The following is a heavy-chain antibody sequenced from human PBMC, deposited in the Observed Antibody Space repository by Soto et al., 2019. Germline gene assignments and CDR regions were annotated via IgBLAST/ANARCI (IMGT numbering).Heavy chain of an antibody. CDR2: IIPIFGTA. CDR3: ARHVPAAGYYYGMDV. V-gene: IGHV1-69*12. D-gene: IGHD2-2*01. Sequence: QVQLVQSGAEVKKPGSSVKVSCKVSAGSFSSYAISWVRQAPGQGLEWMGGIIPIFGTANYAQKFQGRVTITADESTSTAYMELSSLRSEDTAVYYCARHVPAAGYYYGMDVWGQWTTVTVSS. CDR1: AGSFSSYA. J-gene: IGHJ6*02.